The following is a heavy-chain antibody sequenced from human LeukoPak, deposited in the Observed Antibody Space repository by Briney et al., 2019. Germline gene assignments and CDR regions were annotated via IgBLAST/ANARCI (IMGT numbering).Heavy chain of an antibody. V-gene: IGHV1-18*01. CDR2: ISAYNGNT. D-gene: IGHD5-12*01. CDR1: GYTFTSYG. CDR3: ARVPPLGGYDYNWYFDL. Sequence: GASVKVSCKASGYTFTSYGISWVRQAPGQGLEWMGWISAYNGNTNYAQKLRGRVTMTTDTSTSTAYMELRSLRSDDTAVYYCARVPPLGGYDYNWYFDLWGRGTLVTVSS. J-gene: IGHJ2*01.